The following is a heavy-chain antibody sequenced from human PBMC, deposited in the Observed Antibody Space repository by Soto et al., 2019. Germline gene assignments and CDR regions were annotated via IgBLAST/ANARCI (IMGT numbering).Heavy chain of an antibody. J-gene: IGHJ4*02. Sequence: LSLTCTVSGGSISSYYWIWIRQPAGKGLEWIGRIYTSGSTNYNPSLKSRVTMSVDTSKNQFSLKLSSVTAADTAVYYCARTGFLVAGPLSDYWGQGTLVTVSS. CDR2: IYTSGST. CDR3: ARTGFLVAGPLSDY. V-gene: IGHV4-4*07. D-gene: IGHD6-19*01. CDR1: GGSISSYY.